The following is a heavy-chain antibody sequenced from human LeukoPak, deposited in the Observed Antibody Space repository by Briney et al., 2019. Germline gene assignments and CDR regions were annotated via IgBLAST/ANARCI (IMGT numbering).Heavy chain of an antibody. CDR3: ARSFEILTGYSIDY. D-gene: IGHD3-9*01. V-gene: IGHV4-59*01. Sequence: SETLSLTCTVSGGSISSYYWSWIRQPPGKGLEWIGYIYYSGSTNYNPSLKSRVTISVDTSKNQFSLKLSSVTAADTAVYYCARSFEILTGYSIDYWGQGTLVTVSS. CDR1: GGSISSYY. CDR2: IYYSGST. J-gene: IGHJ4*02.